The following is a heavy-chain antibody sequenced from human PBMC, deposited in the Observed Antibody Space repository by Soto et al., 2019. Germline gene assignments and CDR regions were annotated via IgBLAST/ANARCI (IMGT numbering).Heavy chain of an antibody. V-gene: IGHV1-69*13. Sequence: GASVKVSCKASGGTFSSYAISWVRQAPGQGLEWTGGIIPIFGTANYAQKFQGRVTITADESTSTAYMELSSLRSEDTAVYYCARDLRYQLLRYNWFDPWGQGTLVTVSS. CDR1: GGTFSSYA. D-gene: IGHD2-2*01. CDR2: IIPIFGTA. J-gene: IGHJ5*02. CDR3: ARDLRYQLLRYNWFDP.